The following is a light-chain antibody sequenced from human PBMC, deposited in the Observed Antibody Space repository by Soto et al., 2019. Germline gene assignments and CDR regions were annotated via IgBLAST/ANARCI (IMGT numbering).Light chain of an antibody. Sequence: EIVLTQSPGTLSLSPGQRATLSCRASQSLSSSFLAWYQQKPGQAPRLIIYGASTRATGIPARFSGSGSETEFTLTISSLQSEDFVVYYCQQYHDWPPLTFGGGTKVDIK. V-gene: IGKV3-15*01. J-gene: IGKJ4*01. CDR2: GAS. CDR1: QSLSSS. CDR3: QQYHDWPPLT.